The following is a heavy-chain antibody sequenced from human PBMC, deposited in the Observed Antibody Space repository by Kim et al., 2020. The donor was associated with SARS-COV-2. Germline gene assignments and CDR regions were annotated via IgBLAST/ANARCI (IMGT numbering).Heavy chain of an antibody. CDR1: GFTFSSYA. V-gene: IGHV3-23*01. J-gene: IGHJ6*02. D-gene: IGHD3-10*01. CDR3: AKDLDYYGSGSYYTQNYYYGMDV. CDR2: ISGSGGST. Sequence: GGSLRLSCAASGFTFSSYAMSWVRQAPGKGLEWVSAISGSGGSTYYADSVKGRFTISRDNSKNTLYLQMNSLRAEDTAVYYCAKDLDYYGSGSYYTQNYYYGMDVWGQGTTVTVSS.